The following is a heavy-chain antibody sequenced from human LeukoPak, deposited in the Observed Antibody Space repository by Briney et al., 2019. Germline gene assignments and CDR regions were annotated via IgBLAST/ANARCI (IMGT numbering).Heavy chain of an antibody. V-gene: IGHV4-34*01. CDR2: INHSGST. CDR1: GGSFSGYY. D-gene: IGHD6-19*01. CDR3: ARLWYSSGWSDAFDI. J-gene: IGHJ3*02. Sequence: SETLSLTCAVYGGSFSGYYWSWIRQPPGKGLEWIGEINHSGSTNYNPSLKSRVTISVDTSKNQFSLRLSSVTAADTAVYYCARLWYSSGWSDAFDIWGQGTMVTVSS.